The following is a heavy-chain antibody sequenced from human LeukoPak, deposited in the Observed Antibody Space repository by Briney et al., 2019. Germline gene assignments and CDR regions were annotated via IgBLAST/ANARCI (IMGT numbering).Heavy chain of an antibody. Sequence: ASVKVSCKASGYTFTGYYMHRVRQAPGQGLEWMGRINPNSGGTNYAQKFQGRVTMTRDTSISTAYMELSRLRSDDTAVYYCARDRRYIVGATLREIDYWGQGTLVTVSS. V-gene: IGHV1-2*06. CDR3: ARDRRYIVGATLREIDY. J-gene: IGHJ4*02. CDR2: INPNSGGT. CDR1: GYTFTGYY. D-gene: IGHD1-26*01.